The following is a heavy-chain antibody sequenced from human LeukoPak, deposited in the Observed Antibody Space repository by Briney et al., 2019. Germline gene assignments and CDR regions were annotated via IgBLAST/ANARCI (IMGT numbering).Heavy chain of an antibody. CDR2: ISAYNGNT. V-gene: IGHV1-18*01. CDR3: ARGSLPLYYYDSSGYHFDY. D-gene: IGHD3-22*01. CDR1: GYTFTSYG. J-gene: IGHJ4*02. Sequence: ASVKVSCKASGYTFTSYGISWVRQAPGQGPEWMGWISAYNGNTNYAQKLQGRVTMTTDTSTSTAYMELRSLRPDDTAVYYCARGSLPLYYYDSSGYHFDYWGQGTLVTVSS.